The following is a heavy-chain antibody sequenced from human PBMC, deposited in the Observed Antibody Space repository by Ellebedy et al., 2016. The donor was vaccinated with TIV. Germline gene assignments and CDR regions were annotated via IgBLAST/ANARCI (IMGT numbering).Heavy chain of an antibody. Sequence: MPSETLSLTCSVSGTVISRFYWSWIRQPPGKGLEWIGDIYSSQSTNYHPSLKSRVTISVDRSKNQFSLKLSSVTAADTAVYYCARGRIQLDYWGQGTLVTVSS. CDR2: IYSSQST. CDR1: GTVISRFY. CDR3: ARGRIQLDY. V-gene: IGHV4-59*12. J-gene: IGHJ4*02.